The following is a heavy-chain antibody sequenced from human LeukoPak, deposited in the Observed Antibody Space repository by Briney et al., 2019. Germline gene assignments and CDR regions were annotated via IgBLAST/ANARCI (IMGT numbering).Heavy chain of an antibody. J-gene: IGHJ6*03. CDR1: GVSFSDYY. CDR2: INHSGST. V-gene: IGHV4-34*01. CDR3: ARVRRWFGELSYYYYYYMDV. D-gene: IGHD3-10*01. Sequence: PSETLSLTCAVSGVSFSDYYWSWIRQSPERGLEWIGEINHSGSTNYNPSLKSRVTISVDTSKNQFSLKLSSVTAADTAVYYCARVRRWFGELSYYYYYYMDVWGKGTTVTVSS.